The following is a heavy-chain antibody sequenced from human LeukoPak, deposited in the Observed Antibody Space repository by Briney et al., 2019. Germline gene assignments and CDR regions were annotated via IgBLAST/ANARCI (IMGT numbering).Heavy chain of an antibody. Sequence: ASLKVSCTASGYTFITNAMNWVRQAPGQGLEWMGWINTNTGSATYAQGLTGRFVFSLDTSVSAASLQIFSLAAQDTAVYYCTRGLGFCSAGSCSFDSCGQGTLVTVSS. CDR1: GYTFITNA. CDR2: INTNTGSA. D-gene: IGHD2-15*01. CDR3: TRGLGFCSAGSCSFDS. J-gene: IGHJ4*02. V-gene: IGHV7-4-1*01.